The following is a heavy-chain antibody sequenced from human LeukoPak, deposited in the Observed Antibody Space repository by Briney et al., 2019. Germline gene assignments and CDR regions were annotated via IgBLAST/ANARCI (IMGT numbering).Heavy chain of an antibody. Sequence: ASVKVSCKASGYTFTSYDINWVRQATGQGLEWMGWMNANSGNTGYAQKFQGRVTMSRDTSISTAYMELSSLRSEDTAVYYCARKRLGYCSSTSCSSWFDPWGQGTLVTVSS. CDR1: GYTFTSYD. CDR2: MNANSGNT. V-gene: IGHV1-8*01. D-gene: IGHD2-2*01. J-gene: IGHJ5*02. CDR3: ARKRLGYCSSTSCSSWFDP.